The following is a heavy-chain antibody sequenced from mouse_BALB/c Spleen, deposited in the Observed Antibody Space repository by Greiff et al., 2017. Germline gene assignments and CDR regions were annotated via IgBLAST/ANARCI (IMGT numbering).Heavy chain of an antibody. J-gene: IGHJ2*01. CDR2: IWACGST. Sequence: VQLKESGPGLVAPSQSLSITCTVSGFSLTSYGVHWVRQPPGKGLEWLGVIWACGSTNYNSALMSRLSISKDNSKSQVFLKMNSLQTDDTAMYYCAREGCTTVVALYYFDYWGQGTTLTVSS. D-gene: IGHD1-1*01. CDR3: AREGCTTVVALYYFDY. CDR1: GFSLTSYG. V-gene: IGHV2-9*02.